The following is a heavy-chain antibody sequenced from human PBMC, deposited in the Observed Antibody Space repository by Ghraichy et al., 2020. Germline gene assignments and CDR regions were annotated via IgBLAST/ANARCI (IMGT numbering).Heavy chain of an antibody. V-gene: IGHV3-43*02. Sequence: GESLNISCAASGFTFDDYAMHWVRQAPGKGLEWVSLISGDGGSTYYADSVKSRFTISRDNSKNSLYLQMNSLRTEDTALYYCAKDIGGAATVSDAFDIWGQGTMVTVSS. CDR2: ISGDGGST. J-gene: IGHJ3*02. CDR1: GFTFDDYA. CDR3: AKDIGGAATVSDAFDI. D-gene: IGHD2-15*01.